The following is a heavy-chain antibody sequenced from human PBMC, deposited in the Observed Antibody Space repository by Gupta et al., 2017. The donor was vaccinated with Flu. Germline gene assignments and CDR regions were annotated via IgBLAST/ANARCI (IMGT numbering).Heavy chain of an antibody. Sequence: KGLEWVAVMSYDGVDKYYAASVKGRFTISRDTSKKTSFLQMSSLRPEDTAVYFCAKTKWGYSDSGLYFSGPDYCGQGTLVTVSS. CDR2: MSYDGVDK. D-gene: IGHD3-22*01. V-gene: IGHV3-30*18. CDR3: AKTKWGYSDSGLYFSGPDY. J-gene: IGHJ4*02.